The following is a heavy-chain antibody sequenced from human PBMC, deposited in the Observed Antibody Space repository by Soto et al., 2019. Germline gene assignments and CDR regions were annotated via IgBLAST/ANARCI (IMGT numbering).Heavy chain of an antibody. Sequence: SETLSLTCTVSGGSISSGGYYWSWTRQHPGKGLEWIGYIYYSGSTYYNPSLKSRVTISVDTSKNXXXXXXXXXXXXXTAVYXXXXXVTPDYVWGSYPAGYFDYWGQGTLVTVSS. CDR2: IYYSGST. J-gene: IGHJ4*02. V-gene: IGHV4-31*03. CDR1: GGSISSGGYY. D-gene: IGHD3-16*02. CDR3: XXXXVTPDYVWGSYPAGYFDY.